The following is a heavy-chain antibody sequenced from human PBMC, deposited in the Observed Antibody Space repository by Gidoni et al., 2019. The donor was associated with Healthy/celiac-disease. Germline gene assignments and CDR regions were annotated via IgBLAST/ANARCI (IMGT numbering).Heavy chain of an antibody. Sequence: EVQLVESGGGLVKPGGSLRLSCAASGFPFSSYSMNWVRQAPGKGLEWVSSISSSSSYIYYADSVKGRFTISRDNAKNSLYLQMNSLRAEDTAVYYCARDGWELSAGSPFDYWGQGTLVTVSS. D-gene: IGHD1-26*01. CDR1: GFPFSSYS. V-gene: IGHV3-21*01. CDR2: ISSSSSYI. CDR3: ARDGWELSAGSPFDY. J-gene: IGHJ4*02.